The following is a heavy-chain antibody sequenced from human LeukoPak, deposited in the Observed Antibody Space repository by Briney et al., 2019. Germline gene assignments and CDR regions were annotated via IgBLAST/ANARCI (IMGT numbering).Heavy chain of an antibody. CDR1: GSSFSVYW. V-gene: IGHV3-74*01. CDR3: AKDRAVYSYGYYGDY. D-gene: IGHD5-18*01. Sequence: PGGSLRLSCAASGSSFSVYWMHWVRQAPGKGPVWVSRIKTDGSITDYADSVKGRFTISRDNSKNTLYLQMNSLRAEDTAVYYCAKDRAVYSYGYYGDYWGQGTLVTVSS. J-gene: IGHJ4*02. CDR2: IKTDGSIT.